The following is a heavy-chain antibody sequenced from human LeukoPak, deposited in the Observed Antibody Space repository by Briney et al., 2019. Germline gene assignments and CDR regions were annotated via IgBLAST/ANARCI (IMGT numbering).Heavy chain of an antibody. J-gene: IGHJ4*02. CDR2: INHSGST. Sequence: SETLSLTCAVYGGSFSGYYWSWIRQPPGKGLEWIGEINHSGSTNYNPSLKSRVTISVDASKNQFSLKLSSVTAADTAVYYCARAAYTTRGYSYGYSDYWGQGTLVTVSS. CDR3: ARAAYTTRGYSYGYSDY. CDR1: GGSFSGYY. V-gene: IGHV4-34*01. D-gene: IGHD5-18*01.